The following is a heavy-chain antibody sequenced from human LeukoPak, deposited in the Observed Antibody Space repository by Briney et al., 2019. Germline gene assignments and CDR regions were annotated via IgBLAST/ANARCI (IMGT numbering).Heavy chain of an antibody. CDR2: ISGSGYST. J-gene: IGHJ1*01. CDR3: AQDCSRDGGNSGGYFQY. V-gene: IGHV3-23*01. D-gene: IGHD2-21*02. CDR1: GFTFSSYA. Sequence: GGSLRLSCAASGFTFSSYAMTWVRQAPGKGLECVSTISGSGYSTYYADSVTGRFTISRDNSKNTLYLQMNSLRVEDTAVYYCAQDCSRDGGNSGGYFQYWGRGTVVTVSS.